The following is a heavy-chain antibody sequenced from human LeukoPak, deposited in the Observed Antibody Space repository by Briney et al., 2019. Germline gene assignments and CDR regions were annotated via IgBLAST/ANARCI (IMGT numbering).Heavy chain of an antibody. V-gene: IGHV4-59*01. CDR2: IYYSGST. CDR3: ARGEAGTRRGFDD. Sequence: SETLSLTCTVSGGSISSYYWSWIRQPPGKGLEWIGYIYYSGSTNYNPSLKSRVTISVDTSKNQFSLKLSSVTAADTAVYYCARGEAGTRRGFDDWGQGTLVTVSS. D-gene: IGHD6-13*01. J-gene: IGHJ5*02. CDR1: GGSISSYY.